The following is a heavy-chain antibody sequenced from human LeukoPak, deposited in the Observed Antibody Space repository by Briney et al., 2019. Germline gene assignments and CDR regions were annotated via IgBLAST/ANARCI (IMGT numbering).Heavy chain of an antibody. D-gene: IGHD3-10*01. CDR3: ATARGVYYGSGSIYYYGMDV. V-gene: IGHV4-59*01. CDR1: GGSISSYY. CDR2: IYYSGST. Sequence: SETLSLTCTVSGGSISSYYWSWIRQPPGKGLEWIGYIYYSGSTNYNPSLKSRVTISVDTSKNQFSLKLSSVTAADTAVCYCATARGVYYGSGSIYYYGMDVWGQGTTVTVSS. J-gene: IGHJ6*02.